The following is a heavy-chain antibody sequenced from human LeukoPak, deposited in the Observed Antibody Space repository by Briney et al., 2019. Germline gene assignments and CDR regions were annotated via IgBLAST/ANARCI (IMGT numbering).Heavy chain of an antibody. CDR2: INHSGST. D-gene: IGHD6-19*01. CDR3: ARGSTSGWASYYFDY. Sequence: KPSETLSLTCAVYGGSFSGYYWSWIRQPSGKGLEWIGEINHSGSTNYNPSLKSRVTISVDTSKNQFSLKLSSVTAADTAVYYCARGSTSGWASYYFDYWGQGTLVTVSS. CDR1: GGSFSGYY. V-gene: IGHV4-34*01. J-gene: IGHJ4*02.